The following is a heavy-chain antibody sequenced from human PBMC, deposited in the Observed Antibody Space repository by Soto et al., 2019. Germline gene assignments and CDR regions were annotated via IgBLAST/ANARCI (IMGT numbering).Heavy chain of an antibody. J-gene: IGHJ6*02. V-gene: IGHV1-18*01. CDR2: INTYNGNT. CDR3: AMVDVYVTPSPQDV. Sequence: QVQLVQSRAEVKNPGASVKVSCKASGYSFTRYGIAWARQAPGQGLEWMGWINTYNGNTNYAQNLPGRVTLTTDTSTSTAYRELTSLRSNDTAIYYCAMVDVYVTPSPQDVWGQGTTVIVSS. D-gene: IGHD3-16*01. CDR1: GYSFTRYG.